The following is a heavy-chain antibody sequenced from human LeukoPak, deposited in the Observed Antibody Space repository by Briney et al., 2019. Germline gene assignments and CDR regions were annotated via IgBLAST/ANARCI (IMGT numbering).Heavy chain of an antibody. V-gene: IGHV1-2*02. CDR1: GSTXTGYY. J-gene: IGHJ4*02. D-gene: IGHD2-21*02. CDR3: ARDGGAYCGGDCYFADDY. Sequence: GASVKVSCKASGSTXTGYYMHGVRQAPGQGLEWMGWINPNSGRTDYAQKFQGRVTMTRDTSISTAYMELSRLRSDDTAVYYCARDGGAYCGGDCYFADDYWGQGTMVTVSS. CDR2: INPNSGRT.